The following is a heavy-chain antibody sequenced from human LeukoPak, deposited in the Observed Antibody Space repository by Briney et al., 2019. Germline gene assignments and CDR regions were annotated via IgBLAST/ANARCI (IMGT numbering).Heavy chain of an antibody. J-gene: IGHJ4*02. Sequence: GASVKVSCKASGYTFTNYGVTWVRQAPGQGLEWMGWISTYNANTNYAQKLQGRVSMTTDTSTSAAYMELRSLRSDDTAVYYCARVSPYSSGWYSDSEPLYYFDYWGQGTLVTVSS. V-gene: IGHV1-18*01. CDR2: ISTYNANT. CDR3: ARVSPYSSGWYSDSEPLYYFDY. CDR1: GYTFTNYG. D-gene: IGHD6-19*01.